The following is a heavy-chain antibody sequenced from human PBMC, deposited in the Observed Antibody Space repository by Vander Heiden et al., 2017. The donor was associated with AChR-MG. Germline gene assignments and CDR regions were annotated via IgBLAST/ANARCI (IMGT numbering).Heavy chain of an antibody. D-gene: IGHD1-1*01. CDR2: IYYSGTT. J-gene: IGHJ5*02. V-gene: IGHV4-59*01. CDR3: ARQDTTRWFDP. CDR1: GGSISSYY. Sequence: QVQLQESGPGLVKPSETLSLTCTVSGGSISSYYWNWIRQPPGKGLEWLGYIYYSGTTNYNPSLKSRVTISVDTSKNQFSLKLSSVTAADTAGYYCARQDTTRWFDPWGQGTLVTVSS.